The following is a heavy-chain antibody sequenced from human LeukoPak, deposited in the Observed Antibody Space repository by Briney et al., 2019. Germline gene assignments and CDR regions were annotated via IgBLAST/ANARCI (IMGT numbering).Heavy chain of an antibody. V-gene: IGHV3-23*01. CDR1: GFTFSSYA. CDR3: AKGSWYYYDSSGYYPDY. J-gene: IGHJ4*02. D-gene: IGHD3-22*01. Sequence: SGGSLRPSCAASGFTFSSYAMSWVRQAPGKGLEWVSAISGSGGSTYYADSVKGRFTISRDNSKNTLYLQMNSLRAEDTAVYYCAKGSWYYYDSSGYYPDYWGQGTLVTVSS. CDR2: ISGSGGST.